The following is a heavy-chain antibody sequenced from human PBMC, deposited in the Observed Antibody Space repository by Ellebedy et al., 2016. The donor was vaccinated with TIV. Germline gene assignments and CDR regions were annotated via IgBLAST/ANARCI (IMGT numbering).Heavy chain of an antibody. CDR3: ARLTMVRGGNWFDP. Sequence: KFQGRVTITADESTSTAYMELSSLRSEDTAVYYCARLTMVRGGNWFDPWGQGTLVTVSS. D-gene: IGHD3-10*01. V-gene: IGHV1-69*01. J-gene: IGHJ5*02.